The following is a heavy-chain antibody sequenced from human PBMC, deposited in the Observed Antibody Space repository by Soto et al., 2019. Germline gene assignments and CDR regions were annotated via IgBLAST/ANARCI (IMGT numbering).Heavy chain of an antibody. CDR1: GGTFSSYA. CDR3: ARFHDYGGNDAAYGMDV. CDR2: IIPIFGTA. V-gene: IGHV1-69*12. D-gene: IGHD4-17*01. Sequence: QVQLVQSGAEVKKPGSSVKVSCKASGGTFSSYAISWVRQAPGQGLEWMGGIIPIFGTANYAQKFQGRVTITADESTSTAYMELSSLRSEDTAVYYCARFHDYGGNDAAYGMDVWGQGTTVTVSS. J-gene: IGHJ6*02.